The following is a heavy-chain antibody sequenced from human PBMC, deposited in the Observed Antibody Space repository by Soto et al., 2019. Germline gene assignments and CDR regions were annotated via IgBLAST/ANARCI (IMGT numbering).Heavy chain of an antibody. V-gene: IGHV4-4*02. J-gene: IGHJ6*02. CDR1: GGSISSSNW. CDR3: ASVRGGYFYAMDV. CDR2: IYHSGST. D-gene: IGHD3-10*02. Sequence: SETLSLTCAVSGGSISSSNWWSWVRQPPGKGLEWIGEIYHSGSTNYNPSLKSRVTISVDKSKNQFSLKLSSVTAADTAVYYCASVRGGYFYAMDVWGQGTTVTVSS.